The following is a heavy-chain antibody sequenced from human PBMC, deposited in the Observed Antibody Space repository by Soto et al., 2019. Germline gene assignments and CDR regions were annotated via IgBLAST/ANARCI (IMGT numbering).Heavy chain of an antibody. J-gene: IGHJ4*02. D-gene: IGHD6-13*01. Sequence: GGSLRLYCVASGFHFRRHGLSWVRPAPGKGLEWVSTINPSGDSTFYADSVKGRFTISRDNSKNTGYLQMNSLSGGDTAVELCAKVDVSTAGSFDYWGQGALVTVSS. CDR3: AKVDVSTAGSFDY. CDR2: INPSGDST. V-gene: IGHV3-23*01. CDR1: GFHFRRHG.